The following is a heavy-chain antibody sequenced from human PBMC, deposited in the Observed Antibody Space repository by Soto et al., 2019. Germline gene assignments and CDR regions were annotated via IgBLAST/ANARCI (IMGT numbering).Heavy chain of an antibody. CDR2: IWYDGSNK. V-gene: IGHV3-33*01. D-gene: IGHD1-26*01. CDR3: AGEGLVGGSRDF. CDR1: GFIFSNYG. Sequence: PVGSRRLSCALAGFIFSNYGIHWVRQAPGKGLEWVALIWYDGSNKYYAYSVKGCFIASRDKTNNTLYLQLNSLTADDTAVYYCAGEGLVGGSRDFWGPGTLVTVSS. J-gene: IGHJ4*02.